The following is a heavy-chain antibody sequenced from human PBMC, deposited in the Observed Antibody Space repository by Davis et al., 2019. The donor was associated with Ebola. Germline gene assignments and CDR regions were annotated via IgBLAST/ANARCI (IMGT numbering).Heavy chain of an antibody. CDR1: GGSFSGYY. V-gene: IGHV4-34*01. D-gene: IGHD2-8*01. CDR2: INHSGST. J-gene: IGHJ4*02. CDR3: ARAGHCTNGVCYRWRVFDY. Sequence: SETLSLTCAVYGGSFSGYYWSWIRQPPGKGLEWIGEINHSGSTNYNPSLKSRVTISVDTSKNQFSLKLSSVTAADTAVYYCARAGHCTNGVCYRWRVFDYWGQGTLVTVSS.